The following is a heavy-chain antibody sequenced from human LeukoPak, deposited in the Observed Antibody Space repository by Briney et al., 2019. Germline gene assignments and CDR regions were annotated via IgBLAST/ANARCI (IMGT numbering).Heavy chain of an antibody. CDR1: GFYFSNHW. CDR3: ARAYSSSWYFNWFDP. J-gene: IGHJ5*02. Sequence: GSLRLSCAASGFYFSNHWMSWVRQGPGKGLEWIGEIYHSGSTYYTPSLKSRVTISIDTSKNQFSLKLSSVTAADTAVYYCARAYSSSWYFNWFDPWGQGTLVTVSS. D-gene: IGHD6-13*01. V-gene: IGHV4-4*02. CDR2: IYHSGST.